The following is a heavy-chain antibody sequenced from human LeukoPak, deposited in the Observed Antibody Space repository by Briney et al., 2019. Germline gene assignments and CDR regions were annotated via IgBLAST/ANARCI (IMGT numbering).Heavy chain of an antibody. J-gene: IGHJ4*02. V-gene: IGHV5-51*01. D-gene: IGHD3-22*01. Sequence: GESLKISCKGSGYSFSSYWIGWVRQMPGKGLEWMAIIYPGDSDTRYSPSFQGQVTISADKSISTAYLQWSSLKASDTAMYYCARNPYYYDSSGYKFDYWGQGTLVTVSS. CDR1: GYSFSSYW. CDR3: ARNPYYYDSSGYKFDY. CDR2: IYPGDSDT.